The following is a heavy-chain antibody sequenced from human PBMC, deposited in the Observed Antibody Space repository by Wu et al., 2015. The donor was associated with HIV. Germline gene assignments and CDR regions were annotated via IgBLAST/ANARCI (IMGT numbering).Heavy chain of an antibody. D-gene: IGHD5-12*01. V-gene: IGHV1-46*03. CDR2: INPSGGST. CDR3: ARVLSSGYDPHDAFDI. CDR1: GYTFTSYY. Sequence: QVQLVQSGAEVKKPGASVRVSCKASGYTFTSYYMHWVRQAPGQGLEWMGIINPSGGSTSYAQKFQGRVTMTRDTSTSTVYMELSSLRSEDTAVYYCARVLSSGYDPHDAFDIWGQGTMVTVSS. J-gene: IGHJ3*02.